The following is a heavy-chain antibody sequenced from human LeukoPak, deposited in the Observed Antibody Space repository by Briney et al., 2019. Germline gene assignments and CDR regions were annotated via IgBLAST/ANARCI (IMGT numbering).Heavy chain of an antibody. CDR2: IYHSGST. V-gene: IGHV4-4*02. Sequence: PSETLSLTYAVSAGSITRGNWWSWVRQPPGKGLEWIGEIYHSGSTNYNPSLKSRVTISVDKSKNQFSLILNSVTAADTAVYYCARGVPAAGSIRFDPWGQGTLVTVSS. D-gene: IGHD6-13*01. CDR1: AGSITRGNW. J-gene: IGHJ5*02. CDR3: ARGVPAAGSIRFDP.